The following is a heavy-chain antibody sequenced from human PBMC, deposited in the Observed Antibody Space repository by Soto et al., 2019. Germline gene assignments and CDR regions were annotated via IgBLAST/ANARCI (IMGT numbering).Heavy chain of an antibody. CDR3: ARVVVLRFLEWLPSHHYYYGMDV. D-gene: IGHD3-3*01. Sequence: ASVKVSCKASGYTFTSYDINWVRQATGQGLEWMGWMNPNSGNTGYAQKFQGRVTMTRNTSISTAYMELSSLRSEDTAVYYCARVVVLRFLEWLPSHHYYYGMDVWGQGTTVTVSS. J-gene: IGHJ6*02. V-gene: IGHV1-8*01. CDR1: GYTFTSYD. CDR2: MNPNSGNT.